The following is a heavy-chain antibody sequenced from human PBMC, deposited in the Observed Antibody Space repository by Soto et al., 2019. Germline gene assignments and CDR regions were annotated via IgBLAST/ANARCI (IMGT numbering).Heavy chain of an antibody. D-gene: IGHD5-12*01. V-gene: IGHV3-15*01. J-gene: IGHJ4*02. CDR1: GFTFSNAW. CDR2: IKSKTDGGTI. Sequence: LRLSCATSGFTFSNAWMNWVRQAPGKGLEWVGRIKSKTDGGTIDYPAPVKGRFTISRDDSRNTLYLQMNSLKTEDTAVYYCTTAHPRGPDYWGQGTLVTVSS. CDR3: TTAHPRGPDY.